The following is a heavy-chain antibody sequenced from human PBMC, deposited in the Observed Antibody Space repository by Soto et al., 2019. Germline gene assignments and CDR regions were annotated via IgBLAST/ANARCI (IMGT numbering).Heavy chain of an antibody. CDR3: ARHVGVSNDGGDYFDY. J-gene: IGHJ4*02. D-gene: IGHD2-8*01. Sequence: SETLSLTCPVSGASINTTGNNWGWIRQSPGKWLEWIGSTSYSGSAFHNPSLESRVTISVDPSKNQISLKLRSVTAADTSAYFCARHVGVSNDGGDYFDYWGQG. V-gene: IGHV4-39*01. CDR1: GASINTTGNN. CDR2: TSYSGSA.